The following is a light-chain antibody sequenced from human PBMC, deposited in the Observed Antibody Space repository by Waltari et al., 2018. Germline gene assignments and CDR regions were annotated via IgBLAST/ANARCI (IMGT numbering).Light chain of an antibody. CDR2: KDN. V-gene: IGLV3-1*01. CDR3: QAWDSSTAV. CDR1: KLGEKY. J-gene: IGLJ3*02. Sequence: SYELTQPPSVSVSPGQTASITCSGDKLGEKYACWYQQKPGQSPVLFISKDNKRPPGISERFSGSNSGNTATLTISGTQAMDEADYYCQAWDSSTAVFGGGTRLTVL.